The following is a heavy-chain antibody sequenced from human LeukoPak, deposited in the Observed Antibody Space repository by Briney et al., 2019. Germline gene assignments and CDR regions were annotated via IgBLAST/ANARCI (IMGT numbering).Heavy chain of an antibody. Sequence: PGGSHTLYCAASGFTFSDYYMSWIRQAQGKGVEWVSYISSSGSTIYYADSVKGRFTISRDNAKNSLYLQMNSLRAEDTAVYYCASGVAAAEDYWGQGTLVTVSS. V-gene: IGHV3-11*04. D-gene: IGHD6-13*01. CDR1: GFTFSDYY. CDR3: ASGVAAAEDY. CDR2: ISSSGSTI. J-gene: IGHJ4*02.